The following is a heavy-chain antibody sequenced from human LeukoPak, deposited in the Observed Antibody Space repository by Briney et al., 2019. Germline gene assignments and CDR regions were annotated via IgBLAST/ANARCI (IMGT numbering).Heavy chain of an antibody. Sequence: ASVKVSCKASGYTFTSYDIKWVRQAPGQGLEWMGWMNPNSGNTGYAQKFQGRVTMTRNTSISTAYMELSSLRSEDTAVYYCAYPGYYYYSMDVWGQGTTVTVSS. D-gene: IGHD3-10*01. CDR3: AYPGYYYYSMDV. J-gene: IGHJ6*02. CDR1: GYTFTSYD. CDR2: MNPNSGNT. V-gene: IGHV1-8*01.